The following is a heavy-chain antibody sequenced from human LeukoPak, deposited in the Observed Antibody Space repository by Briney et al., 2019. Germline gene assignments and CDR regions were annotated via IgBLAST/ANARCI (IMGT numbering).Heavy chain of an antibody. CDR2: IYYSGST. V-gene: IGHV4-39*07. CDR3: ARDQYSSEYYFDY. D-gene: IGHD6-25*01. CDR1: GGSISSSSYY. Sequence: SETLSLTCTVSGGSISSSSYYWGWIRQPPGKGLEWIGSIYYSGSTYYNPSLKSRVTISVDTSKNQFSLKLSSVTAADTAVYYCARDQYSSEYYFDYWGQGTLVTVSS. J-gene: IGHJ4*02.